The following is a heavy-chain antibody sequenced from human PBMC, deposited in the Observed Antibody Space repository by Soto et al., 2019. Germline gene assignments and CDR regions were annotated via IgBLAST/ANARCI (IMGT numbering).Heavy chain of an antibody. CDR2: INAGNGNT. CDR1: GYTFTSYA. V-gene: IGHV1-3*01. J-gene: IGHJ4*02. D-gene: IGHD6-19*01. CDR3: AREGPQWLVLYYFDY. Sequence: QVQLVQSGAEVKKPGASVKVSCKASGYTFTSYAMHWVRQAPGQRLEWMGWINAGNGNTKYSQKFQGRVTITRDTSASTAYMELSSLRSEDTAVYYCAREGPQWLVLYYFDYWGQGTLVTVSS.